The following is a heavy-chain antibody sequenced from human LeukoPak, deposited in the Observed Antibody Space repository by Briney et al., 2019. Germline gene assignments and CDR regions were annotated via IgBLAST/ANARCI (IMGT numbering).Heavy chain of an antibody. CDR3: AKVRAPRQYYFDY. D-gene: IGHD1-26*01. CDR2: INSDGSST. V-gene: IGHV3-74*01. Sequence: GGSLRLSCAASGFTFSSYWMHWVRQAPGKGLVWVSRINSDGSSTNYADSVKGRFTISRDNAKNTLYLQMNSLRAEDTAVYYCAKVRAPRQYYFDYWGQGTLVTVSS. J-gene: IGHJ4*02. CDR1: GFTFSSYW.